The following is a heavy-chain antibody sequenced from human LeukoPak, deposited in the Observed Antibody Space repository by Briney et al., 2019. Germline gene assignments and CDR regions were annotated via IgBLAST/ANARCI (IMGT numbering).Heavy chain of an antibody. D-gene: IGHD5-24*01. CDR3: ARDGELATIRSFDY. J-gene: IGHJ4*02. CDR1: GFTFSSYW. Sequence: GGSLRLSCVASGFTFSSYWMHWVRQDPRKGLVWVSRISGDGRNINYADSVRGRFTLSRDNSNNTLFLQLNSLSPEDTAVYYCARDGELATIRSFDYWGQGTLVTVSS. CDR2: ISGDGRNI. V-gene: IGHV3-74*01.